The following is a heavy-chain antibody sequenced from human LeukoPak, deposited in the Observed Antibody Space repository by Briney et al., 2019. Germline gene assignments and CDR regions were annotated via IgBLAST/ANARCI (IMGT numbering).Heavy chain of an antibody. CDR1: GGSISSYY. J-gene: IGHJ4*02. V-gene: IGHV4-59*05. CDR3: ARTYDYYDSSGYTYGY. D-gene: IGHD3-22*01. Sequence: SETLSLTCTVSGGSISSYYWSWIRQPPGKGLEWIGSIYYSGSTYYNPSLKSRVTISVDTSKNQFSLKLSSVTAADTAVYYCARTYDYYDSSGYTYGYWGQGTLVTVSS. CDR2: IYYSGST.